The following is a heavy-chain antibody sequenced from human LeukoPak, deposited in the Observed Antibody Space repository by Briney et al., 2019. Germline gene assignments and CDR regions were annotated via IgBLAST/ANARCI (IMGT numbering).Heavy chain of an antibody. Sequence: GGSLRLSCAASGFTVSSNYMSWVRQAPGKGLEWVSSISSSSNYIYYADSVKGRFTISRDNAKNSLYLQMNSLRAEDTAVYYCARDAGGGYCSGGSCYPDLEYFQHWGQGTLVTVSS. CDR2: ISSSSNYI. CDR1: GFTVSSNY. V-gene: IGHV3-21*01. CDR3: ARDAGGGYCSGGSCYPDLEYFQH. J-gene: IGHJ1*01. D-gene: IGHD2-15*01.